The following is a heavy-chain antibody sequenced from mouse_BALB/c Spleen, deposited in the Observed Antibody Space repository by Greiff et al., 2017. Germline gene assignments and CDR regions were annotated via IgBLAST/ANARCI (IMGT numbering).Heavy chain of an antibody. Sequence: EVKVVESGGGLVQPGGSRKLSCAASGFTFSSFGMHWVRQAPEKGLEWVAYISSGSSTIYYADTVKGRFTISRDNPKNTLFLQMTSLRSEDTAMYYCARRGYDYDWYFDVWGAGTTVTVSS. D-gene: IGHD2-4*01. V-gene: IGHV5-17*02. J-gene: IGHJ1*01. CDR3: ARRGYDYDWYFDV. CDR1: GFTFSSFG. CDR2: ISSGSSTI.